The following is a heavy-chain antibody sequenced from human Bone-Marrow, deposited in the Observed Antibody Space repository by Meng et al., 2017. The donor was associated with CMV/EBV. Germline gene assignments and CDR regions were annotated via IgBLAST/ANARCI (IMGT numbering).Heavy chain of an antibody. CDR1: GFTFSSYW. J-gene: IGHJ4*01. CDR2: IKQDGSEK. V-gene: IGHV3-7*01. D-gene: IGHD2-15*01. CDR3: ARVGGGSPLVAY. Sequence: GGSLRLSCVASGFTFSSYWMSWVRQAPGKGLEWVANIKQDGSEKYYVDSVKGRFTISRDNAKNSLYLQMNSLRAEDTAVYYCARVGGGSPLVAYWGHGTLVPVSS.